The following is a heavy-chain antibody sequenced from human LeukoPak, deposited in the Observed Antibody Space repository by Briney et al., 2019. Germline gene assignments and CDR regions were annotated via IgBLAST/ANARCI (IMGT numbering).Heavy chain of an antibody. CDR2: INPNSGGT. V-gene: IGHV1-2*04. CDR1: GYTFTGYY. Sequence: GASVKVSCKASGYTFTGYYMHWVRQAPGQGLEWMGWINPNSGGTNYAQKFQGWVTMTRDTSISTAYMELSRLRSDDTAVYYCARSLAAAPSEFDYWGQGTLVTVSS. J-gene: IGHJ4*02. CDR3: ARSLAAAPSEFDY. D-gene: IGHD6-13*01.